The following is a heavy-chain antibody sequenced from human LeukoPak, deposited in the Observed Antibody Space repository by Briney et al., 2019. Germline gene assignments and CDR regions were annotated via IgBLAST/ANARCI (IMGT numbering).Heavy chain of an antibody. CDR2: IIPILGIA. V-gene: IGHV1-69*04. J-gene: IGHJ6*02. CDR3: ARAPRQRSYYYYGMDV. Sequence: GASVKVSCKASGGTFSSYAISWVRQAPGQGLEWMGRIIPILGIANYAQKFQGRVTITADKSTSTAYMELSSLRSEDTAVYYCARAPRQRSYYYYGMDVWGQGTTVIVSS. CDR1: GGTFSSYA.